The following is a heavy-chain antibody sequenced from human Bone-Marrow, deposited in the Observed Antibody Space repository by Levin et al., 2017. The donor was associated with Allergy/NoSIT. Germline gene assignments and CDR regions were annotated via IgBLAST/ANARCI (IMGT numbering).Heavy chain of an antibody. Sequence: ASVKVSCKIFGGTFNSHAFTWVRQAPGQGLEWLGGIIPAFGTPNHAQKFQDRITFTADKSTATVYMELTRLTSGDSAVYYCARVRRGIVASTGFDYWGQGTLVTVSS. CDR2: IIPAFGTP. V-gene: IGHV1-69*06. D-gene: IGHD1-26*01. CDR3: ARVRRGIVASTGFDY. J-gene: IGHJ4*02. CDR1: GGTFNSHA.